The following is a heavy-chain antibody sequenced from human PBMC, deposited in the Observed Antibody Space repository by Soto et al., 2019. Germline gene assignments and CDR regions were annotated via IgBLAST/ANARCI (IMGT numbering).Heavy chain of an antibody. D-gene: IGHD2-8*01. CDR1: GASISSGGSY. CDR3: ARDQGALNCSNDVCTPYYYNYGMDV. Sequence: QVQLQQSGPGLVKPSQTLSLTCTVSGASISSGGSYWAWIRQHPGKGLECIGYLSYTGSTFYTLSLKSRVTISLDTSKNQFSLDLRSMTVADAAVYYCARDQGALNCSNDVCTPYYYNYGMDVWGQGTTVTVSS. CDR2: LSYTGST. J-gene: IGHJ6*02. V-gene: IGHV4-31*03.